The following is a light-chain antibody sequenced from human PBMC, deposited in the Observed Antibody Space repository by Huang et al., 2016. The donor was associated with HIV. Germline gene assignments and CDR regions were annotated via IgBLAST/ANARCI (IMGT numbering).Light chain of an antibody. CDR2: YAS. J-gene: IGKJ2*01. CDR3: QQYDNRPMYT. V-gene: IGKV1-33*01. CDR1: QDISNY. Sequence: DIQMTQSPSSLSASVGDRVTITCQASQDISNYLNWYQQKPGKAPKLLIYYASNLETGVPSRFSGSRSGTDFTFTISSLQPEDIATYYCQQYDNRPMYTFGQGTKLEIK.